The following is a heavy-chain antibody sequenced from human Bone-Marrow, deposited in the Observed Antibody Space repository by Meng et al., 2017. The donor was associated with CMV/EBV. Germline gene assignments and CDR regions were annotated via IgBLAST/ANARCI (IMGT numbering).Heavy chain of an antibody. Sequence: ASVTVSCKASGYTFTGYYMHWVRQAPGQGLEWMGWINPNSGGTNYAQKFQGRVTMTRDTSISTAYMELSRLRSDDTAVHYCARVGLVATWAGFWYWGQGTLVTVSS. D-gene: IGHD5-12*01. V-gene: IGHV1-2*02. CDR1: GYTFTGYY. CDR2: INPNSGGT. CDR3: ARVGLVATWAGFWY. J-gene: IGHJ4*02.